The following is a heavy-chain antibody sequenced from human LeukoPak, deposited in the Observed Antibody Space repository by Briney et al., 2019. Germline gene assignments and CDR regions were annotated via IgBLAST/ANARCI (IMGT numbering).Heavy chain of an antibody. J-gene: IGHJ4*02. CDR1: GFTFSSYS. Sequence: GGSLRLSCAASGFTFSSYSMNWVRQAPGRGLEWVSSISSSSSYIYYADSVKGRSTISRDNAKNSLYLQMNSLRAEDTAVYYCARSSYYYGSGNYFDYWGQGTLVTVSS. CDR2: ISSSSSYI. V-gene: IGHV3-21*04. D-gene: IGHD3-10*01. CDR3: ARSSYYYGSGNYFDY.